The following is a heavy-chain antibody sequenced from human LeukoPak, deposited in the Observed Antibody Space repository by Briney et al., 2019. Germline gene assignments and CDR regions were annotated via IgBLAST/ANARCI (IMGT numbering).Heavy chain of an antibody. V-gene: IGHV3-48*02. D-gene: IGHD3-3*01. CDR3: ARDHTLFDFWSDGGYFDY. J-gene: IGHJ4*02. CDR1: GFTFSSYS. CDR2: ISSSSSTI. Sequence: GGSLRLSCAASGFTFSSYSMNWVRQAPGKGLEWVSYISSSSSTIYYADSVKGRFTISRDNAKNSLYLQMNSLRDEDTAVYYCARDHTLFDFWSDGGYFDYWSQGTLVTVSS.